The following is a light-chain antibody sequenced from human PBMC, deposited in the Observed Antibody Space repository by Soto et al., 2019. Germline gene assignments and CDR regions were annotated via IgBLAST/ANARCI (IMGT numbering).Light chain of an antibody. V-gene: IGLV4-69*01. CDR2: VNSDGSH. Sequence: QLVLTQSPSASASLGTSVKLTCTLSSGHSSYAIAWHQQQPEKGPRYLMNVNSDGSHSKGDGIPDRFSGSSSAAERYLTISSLQSEDEADYYCQTWGTGIHVFGTGTKLTVL. CDR1: SGHSSYA. J-gene: IGLJ1*01. CDR3: QTWGTGIHV.